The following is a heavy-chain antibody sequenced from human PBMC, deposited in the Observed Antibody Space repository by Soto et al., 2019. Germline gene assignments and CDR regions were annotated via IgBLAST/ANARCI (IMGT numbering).Heavy chain of an antibody. CDR1: GGTFSSYT. CDR3: ATGSTMVRGVMYYYYYMDV. D-gene: IGHD3-10*01. J-gene: IGHJ6*03. V-gene: IGHV1-69*02. CDR2: IIPILGIA. Sequence: ASVKVSCKASGGTFSSYTISWVRQAPGQGLEWMGRIIPILGIADYAQKFQGRVTITADKSTSTAYMELSSLRSEDTAVYYCATGSTMVRGVMYYYYYMDVWGKGTTVTVSS.